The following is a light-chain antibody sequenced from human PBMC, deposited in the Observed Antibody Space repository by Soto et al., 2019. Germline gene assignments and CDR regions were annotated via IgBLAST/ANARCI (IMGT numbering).Light chain of an antibody. CDR2: SNN. CDR1: SSNIGSNT. Sequence: QAVVTQPPSASGTPGQRVTISCSGSSSNIGSNTVNWYQQLPGTAPKLLIYSNNQRPSGVPDRFSGSKSGTSASLAISGLQSEDEADYYCAAWDDSRSVVFGGGTKVTVL. CDR3: AAWDDSRSVV. V-gene: IGLV1-44*01. J-gene: IGLJ2*01.